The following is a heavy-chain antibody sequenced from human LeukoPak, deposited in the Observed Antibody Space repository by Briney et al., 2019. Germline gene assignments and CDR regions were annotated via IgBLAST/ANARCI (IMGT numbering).Heavy chain of an antibody. CDR2: IYYSGST. Sequence: PSETLSLTCIVSGVSINNYYWSWIRQPPGKGLEWIGYIYYSGSTNYNPSLKSRVTISVDTSKNQFSLKLSSVTAADTAVYYCARGYEGYCSGGSCYSGWFDPWGQGTLVTVSS. CDR3: ARGYEGYCSGGSCYSGWFDP. J-gene: IGHJ5*02. D-gene: IGHD2-15*01. V-gene: IGHV4-59*01. CDR1: GVSINNYY.